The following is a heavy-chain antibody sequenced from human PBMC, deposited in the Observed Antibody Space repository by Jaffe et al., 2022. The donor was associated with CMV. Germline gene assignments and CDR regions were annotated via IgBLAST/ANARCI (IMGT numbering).Heavy chain of an antibody. CDR1: GFTFRSYS. CDR2: IGSTDSYT. CDR3: ARSDIVRIPAYIGIEY. Sequence: EVHLVESGGGLVKPGGSLRLSCAASGFTFRSYSMNWVRQAPGKGLEWVASIGSTDSYTSYADSVRGRFTVSRDNAGDSLYLQMNSLRAEDTAVYYCARSDIVRIPAYIGIEYWGQGTLVTVSS. V-gene: IGHV3-21*01. J-gene: IGHJ4*02. D-gene: IGHD2-2*01.